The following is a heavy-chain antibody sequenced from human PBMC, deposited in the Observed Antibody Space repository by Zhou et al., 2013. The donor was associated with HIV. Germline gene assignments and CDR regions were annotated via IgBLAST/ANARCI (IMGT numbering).Heavy chain of an antibody. V-gene: IGHV1-18*01. CDR1: GYSINNFG. J-gene: IGHJ6*03. CDR3: AIVLPADPYYYYYYMDV. D-gene: IGHD3-10*01. Sequence: QVQLVQSGAEVKKPGASVKVSCKASGYSINNFGISWVRQAPGQRLEWMGWISGYNDNTEYRQRFQGRFTMTTDTSTTTANMELSSLRSDDTAVYYCAIVLPADPYYYYYYMDVWGQGTTVSVSS. CDR2: ISGYNDNT.